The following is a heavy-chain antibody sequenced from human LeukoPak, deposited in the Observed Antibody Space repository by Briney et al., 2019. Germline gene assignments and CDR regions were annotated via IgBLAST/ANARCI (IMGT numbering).Heavy chain of an antibody. CDR3: ARSPHRYYFDY. CDR1: GYTFTSYD. CDR2: MNPNSYNT. J-gene: IGHJ4*02. V-gene: IGHV1-8*01. Sequence: EASVKVSCKASGYTFTSYDINWVRQATGQGLEWMGWMNPNSYNTGYAQKFQGRLTTTRNTSISPAYMELSSLRSEDTAVYYCARSPHRYYFDYWGQGTLVTVSS.